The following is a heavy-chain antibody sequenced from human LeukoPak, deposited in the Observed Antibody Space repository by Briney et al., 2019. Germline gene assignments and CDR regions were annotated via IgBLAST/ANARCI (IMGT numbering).Heavy chain of an antibody. V-gene: IGHV3-23*01. D-gene: IGHD3-10*01. CDR1: GFTFSSYG. Sequence: GGTLRLSCAASGFTFSSYGMSWVRQAPGKGLEWVSGISGSGGSTYYADSVKGRFTISRDNSKNTLYLQMNSLRAEDTAVYYCAKDRYYGSGSPADYWGQGTLVTVSS. CDR3: AKDRYYGSGSPADY. J-gene: IGHJ4*02. CDR2: ISGSGGST.